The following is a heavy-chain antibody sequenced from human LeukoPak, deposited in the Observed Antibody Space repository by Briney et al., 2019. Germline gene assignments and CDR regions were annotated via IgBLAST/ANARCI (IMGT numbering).Heavy chain of an antibody. V-gene: IGHV1-2*02. D-gene: IGHD1-26*01. CDR2: IDPNSGGT. Sequence: ASVKVSCKASGYTFTGYYMHWVRQAPGQGLEWMGWIDPNSGGTNYAQKFQGRVTMTRDTSISTAYMVLNRLRSDDTAVYYCARDGFPATRYSGSYFVDYWGQGTLVTVSS. CDR1: GYTFTGYY. J-gene: IGHJ4*02. CDR3: ARDGFPATRYSGSYFVDY.